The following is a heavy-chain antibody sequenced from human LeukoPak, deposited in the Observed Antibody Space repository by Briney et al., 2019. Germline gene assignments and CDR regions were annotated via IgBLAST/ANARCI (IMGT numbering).Heavy chain of an antibody. J-gene: IGHJ4*02. D-gene: IGHD3-9*01. CDR3: ARDYDILTGYYIFDY. Sequence: DSVKVSCKASGYTFTGYYMHWVRQAPGQGLEWMGWINPNSGGTNYAQKFQGRVTMTRDTSISTAYMELSRLRSDDTAVYYCARDYDILTGYYIFDYWGQGTLVTVSS. V-gene: IGHV1-2*02. CDR1: GYTFTGYY. CDR2: INPNSGGT.